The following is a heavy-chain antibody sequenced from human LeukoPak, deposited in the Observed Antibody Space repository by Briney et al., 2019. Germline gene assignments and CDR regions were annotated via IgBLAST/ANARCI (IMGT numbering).Heavy chain of an antibody. Sequence: RGESLRISCKGSGYSFTSYWIGWVRQMPGKGLEWMGIIYPGDSDTRYSPSFQGQVTISADKSISTAYLQWSSLKASDTAMYYCARHVTMVRGAHYGMDVWGQGTTVTVSS. J-gene: IGHJ6*02. D-gene: IGHD3-10*01. CDR1: GYSFTSYW. CDR3: ARHVTMVRGAHYGMDV. V-gene: IGHV5-51*01. CDR2: IYPGDSDT.